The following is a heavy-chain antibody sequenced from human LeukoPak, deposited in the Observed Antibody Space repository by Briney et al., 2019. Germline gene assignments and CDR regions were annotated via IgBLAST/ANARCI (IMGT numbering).Heavy chain of an antibody. J-gene: IGHJ4*02. V-gene: IGHV4-31*03. Sequence: SETLSLTCTVSGGYISSGGYCWSWIRQHPEKGLEWIGYICHSGSTDYNPPLQSRVTISVDMSKNQFSLELTSVTAADTAVYYCARGTTVVTPGYWGQGTLVTVSS. CDR2: ICHSGST. D-gene: IGHD4-23*01. CDR1: GGYISSGGYC. CDR3: ARGTTVVTPGY.